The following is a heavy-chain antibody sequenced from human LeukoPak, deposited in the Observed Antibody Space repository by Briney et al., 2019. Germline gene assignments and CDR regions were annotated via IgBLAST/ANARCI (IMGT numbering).Heavy chain of an antibody. Sequence: PGGSLRLSCAASGFTLSSYSMNWVRQAPGKGLEWVSSSSRSSSYIYYADSVKGRFTISRDDAKNSLYLQMNSLRVEDTAVYYCAWRGDWNEANFDYWGQGTLVTVSS. CDR2: SSRSSSYI. CDR3: AWRGDWNEANFDY. J-gene: IGHJ4*02. V-gene: IGHV3-21*01. CDR1: GFTLSSYS. D-gene: IGHD1-1*01.